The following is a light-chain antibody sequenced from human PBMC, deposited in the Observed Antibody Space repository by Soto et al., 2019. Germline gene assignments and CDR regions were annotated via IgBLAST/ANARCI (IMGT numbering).Light chain of an antibody. J-gene: IGKJ1*01. V-gene: IGKV3-20*01. CDR1: QSVSSSY. CDR3: QQYGSSPPWT. CDR2: GAA. Sequence: EIVLTQSPGTLSLSPGERATLSCRASQSVSSSYLAWYQQKPGQAPRLLIYGAASRATGIPDMFSGSWSGTDFTLTISRLEPEDFVVDYCQQYGSSPPWTFGQGTKVEIK.